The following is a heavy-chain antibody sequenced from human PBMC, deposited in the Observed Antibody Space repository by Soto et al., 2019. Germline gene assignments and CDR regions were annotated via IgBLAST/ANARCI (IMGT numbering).Heavy chain of an antibody. CDR3: ARLRDSSGYFPGAFDI. V-gene: IGHV5-51*01. D-gene: IGHD3-22*01. CDR2: FYPGDSDT. Sequence: GESLKISCKGSGYSFTSYWIGWVRQMPGKGLEWMGIFYPGDSDTRYSPSFQGQVTISADKSISTAYLQWSSLKASDTAMYYCARLRDSSGYFPGAFDIWGQGTMVTVS. CDR1: GYSFTSYW. J-gene: IGHJ3*02.